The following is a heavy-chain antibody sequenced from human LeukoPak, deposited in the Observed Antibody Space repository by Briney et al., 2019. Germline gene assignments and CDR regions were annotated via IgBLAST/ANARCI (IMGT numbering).Heavy chain of an antibody. J-gene: IGHJ6*03. CDR2: IKQDGSEK. D-gene: IGHD7-27*01. CDR1: GFTFSSYW. V-gene: IGHV3-7*01. Sequence: GGSLRLSCAASGFTFSSYWMSWVRQAPGKGLEWVANIKQDGSEKYYVDSVKGRFTISRDNAKNSLYLQMNSLRAEDTAVYYCARRADWGYNYYYYYMDVWGKGTTVTVSS. CDR3: ARRADWGYNYYYYYMDV.